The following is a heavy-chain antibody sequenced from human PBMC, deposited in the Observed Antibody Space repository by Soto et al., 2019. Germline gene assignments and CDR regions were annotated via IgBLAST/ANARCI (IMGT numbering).Heavy chain of an antibody. CDR1: GYTFTSYA. J-gene: IGHJ6*02. CDR3: ASGNYDFWSGYYYYYGMDV. CDR2: INAGNGNT. D-gene: IGHD3-3*01. Sequence: GASVKVSCKASGYTFTSYAMHWVRQAPGQRLEWMGWINAGNGNTKYSQKFQGRVTITRDTSASTAYMELSSLRSEDTAVYYCASGNYDFWSGYYYYYGMDVWGQGTTVTVSS. V-gene: IGHV1-3*01.